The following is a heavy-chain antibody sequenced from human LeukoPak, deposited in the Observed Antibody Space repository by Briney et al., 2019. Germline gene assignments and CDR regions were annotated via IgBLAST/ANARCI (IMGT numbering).Heavy chain of an antibody. CDR3: ARDRGWNARDC. V-gene: IGHV3-74*01. D-gene: IGHD1-1*01. J-gene: IGHJ4*02. Sequence: GGSLRLSCAASGFTFSSYWMHWVRQAPGKGLVWVSRIDRDGSNTNYADSVKGRFTISRDNAKNTLHLQMNSLRAEDTAVYYCARDRGWNARDCWGQGTLVTVSS. CDR1: GFTFSSYW. CDR2: IDRDGSNT.